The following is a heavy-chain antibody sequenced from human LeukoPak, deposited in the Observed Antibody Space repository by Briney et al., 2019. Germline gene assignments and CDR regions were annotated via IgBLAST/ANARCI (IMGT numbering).Heavy chain of an antibody. CDR3: ARASNLLSGFDY. J-gene: IGHJ4*02. CDR1: GGSISSGDHY. Sequence: PSETLSLTCTVSGGSISSGDHYWSWIRQPPGEGLEWIGYIYYSGSTYYNPSLKSRVTISVDTSKYQFSLKVNSVTAVDTAVYYCARASNLLSGFDYWGQGTLVTVSS. D-gene: IGHD3-10*01. V-gene: IGHV4-30-4*01. CDR2: IYYSGST.